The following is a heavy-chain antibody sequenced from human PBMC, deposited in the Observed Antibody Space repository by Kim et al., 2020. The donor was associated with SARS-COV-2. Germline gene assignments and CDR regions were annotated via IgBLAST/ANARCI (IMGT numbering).Heavy chain of an antibody. V-gene: IGHV3-64D*06. Sequence: GGSLRLSCSVSGFTFSDYAMHWVRQAPGKGLEYVSAISRTGSDTYYADSVKGRFTISRDNSKNTLYLLMSSLRPEDTAVYYCVKRLGGEVYFYYGMDVWGQGTTVTVSS. CDR1: GFTFSDYA. CDR3: VKRLGGEVYFYYGMDV. CDR2: ISRTGSDT. J-gene: IGHJ6*02. D-gene: IGHD3-16*01.